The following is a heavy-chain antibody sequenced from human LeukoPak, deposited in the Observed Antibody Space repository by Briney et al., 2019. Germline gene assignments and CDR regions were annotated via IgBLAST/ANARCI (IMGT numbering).Heavy chain of an antibody. J-gene: IGHJ4*02. CDR3: ARGNEASSWNFDY. V-gene: IGHV4-34*01. CDR2: INHSGST. D-gene: IGHD6-13*01. CDR1: GGSFTGYY. Sequence: SETLSLTCGVFGGSFTGYYWSWIRQLPGKGLEWIGEINHSGSTNYNPSLQSRVTISGDTSKNQFSLKLNSVTAADTAVYYCARGNEASSWNFDYWGQGTLVSVSS.